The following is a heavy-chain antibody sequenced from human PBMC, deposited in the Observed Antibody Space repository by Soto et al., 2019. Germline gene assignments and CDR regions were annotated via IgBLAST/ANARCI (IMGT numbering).Heavy chain of an antibody. CDR1: GGSISSSDYY. Sequence: PSETLSLTCTVSGGSISSSDYYWSWLRQHPGKGLEWIGYIYYSGSAYYNPSLKSRVTISVDTSKNQFSLKLSSVTAADTAVYYCARESRKNWFDPWGQGTLVTVSS. V-gene: IGHV4-31*03. CDR2: IYYSGSA. D-gene: IGHD6-13*01. CDR3: ARESRKNWFDP. J-gene: IGHJ5*02.